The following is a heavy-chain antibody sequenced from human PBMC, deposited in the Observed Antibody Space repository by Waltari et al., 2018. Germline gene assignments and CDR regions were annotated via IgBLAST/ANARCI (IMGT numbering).Heavy chain of an antibody. V-gene: IGHV3-21*01. CDR1: GFSFHSYS. J-gene: IGHJ5*02. D-gene: IGHD4-17*01. Sequence: EVPLVESGGGLVKPGGSLRLSCAASGFSFHSYSMIWVRQAPGKGLEWVSSINYNGTYTYYADSVTGRFTISRDSATNSLYLQMTNLRVEDTAVYYCAKGDTLTTRFFDPWGQGTLVTVSS. CDR2: INYNGTYT. CDR3: AKGDTLTTRFFDP.